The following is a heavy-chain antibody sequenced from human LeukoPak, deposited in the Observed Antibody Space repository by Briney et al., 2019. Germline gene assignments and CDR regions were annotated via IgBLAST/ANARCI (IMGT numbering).Heavy chain of an antibody. CDR1: GFTFSGYA. CDR3: ARAEGYDILTGYPPPNNWFDP. V-gene: IGHV3-30*04. J-gene: IGHJ5*02. CDR2: ISYDGSNQ. Sequence: GGSLRLSCAASGFTFSGYAMHWVRQAPGKGLKWVAVISYDGSNQYSADSVKGRFTISRDNSKNTLYLQRNSLRPEDTSVYYCARAEGYDILTGYPPPNNWFDPWGQGTLVTVSS. D-gene: IGHD3-9*01.